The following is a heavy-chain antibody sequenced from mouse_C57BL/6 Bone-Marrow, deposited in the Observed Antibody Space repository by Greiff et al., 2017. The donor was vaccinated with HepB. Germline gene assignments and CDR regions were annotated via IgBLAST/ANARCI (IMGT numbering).Heavy chain of an antibody. CDR2: IDPEDGET. CDR3: ASITTVVASRGYFDV. D-gene: IGHD1-1*01. J-gene: IGHJ1*03. Sequence: VQLQQSGAELVKPGASVKLSCTASGFNIKDYYMHWVKQRTEQGLEWIGRIDPEDGETKYAPKFQGKATITADTSSNTAYLQLSSLTSEDTAVYYWASITTVVASRGYFDVWGTGTTVTVSS. V-gene: IGHV14-2*01. CDR1: GFNIKDYY.